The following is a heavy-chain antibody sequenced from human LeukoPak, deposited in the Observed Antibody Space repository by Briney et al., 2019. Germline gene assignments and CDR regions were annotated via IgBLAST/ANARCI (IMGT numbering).Heavy chain of an antibody. Sequence: LTLSCAASGFTFSSYSMKWVRQAPGKGLEWIAYMYYSGSTYYNPSLKSRVTMSADTSKNQLSLKLSSVTAADTAVYYCARPYYYDSRIDPWGQGILVTVSS. D-gene: IGHD3-22*01. J-gene: IGHJ5*02. CDR3: ARPYYYDSRIDP. CDR1: GFTFSSYS. V-gene: IGHV4-30-4*01. CDR2: MYYSGST.